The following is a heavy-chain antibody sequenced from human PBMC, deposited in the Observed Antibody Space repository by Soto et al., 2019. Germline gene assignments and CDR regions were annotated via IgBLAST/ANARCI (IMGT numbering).Heavy chain of an antibody. CDR1: GYSFTSYG. D-gene: IGHD3-22*01. Sequence: QVQLVQSGAEVKKPGASVKVSCKASGYSFTSYGISWVRQAPGQGPEWMGWISGHNGNTNHPQSLQGRVTMTTDTSRNTAYMELRSLTSDDTAVYYCARHRFNYYDDTVYYYFDYWGQGTRVTVSS. CDR3: ARHRFNYYDDTVYYYFDY. V-gene: IGHV1-18*04. J-gene: IGHJ4*02. CDR2: ISGHNGNT.